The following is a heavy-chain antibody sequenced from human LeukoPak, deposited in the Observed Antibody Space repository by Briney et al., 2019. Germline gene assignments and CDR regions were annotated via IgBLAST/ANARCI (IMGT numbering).Heavy chain of an antibody. CDR1: GFNFNNYA. CDR3: ARGGSCRGDACLYPPFEF. CDR2: INNASNAI. D-gene: IGHD2-15*01. V-gene: IGHV3-48*03. Sequence: GGSLTLSCVASGFNFNNYAMNWVRQAPGKGLEWLSFINNASNAIYYADSVRGRFSISRDNAKNSLYLQINDLRVDDTAIYYCARGGSCRGDACLYPPFEFWGQGILVAVSS. J-gene: IGHJ4*02.